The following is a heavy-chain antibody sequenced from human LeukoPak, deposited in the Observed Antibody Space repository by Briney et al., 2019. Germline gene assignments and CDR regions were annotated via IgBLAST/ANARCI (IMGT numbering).Heavy chain of an antibody. CDR2: INPNSGGT. J-gene: IGHJ3*02. D-gene: IGHD1-7*01. CDR1: GYTFTGYY. CDR3: TRVWDNWNYGGDGGAFDI. Sequence: ASVKVPCKASGYTFTGYYIHWVRQAPGQGLEWMGWINPNSGGTNYAQKFQGRVTMTRDTSISTAYMELSRLRSDDTAVYYCTRVWDNWNYGGDGGAFDIWGQGTMVTVSS. V-gene: IGHV1-2*02.